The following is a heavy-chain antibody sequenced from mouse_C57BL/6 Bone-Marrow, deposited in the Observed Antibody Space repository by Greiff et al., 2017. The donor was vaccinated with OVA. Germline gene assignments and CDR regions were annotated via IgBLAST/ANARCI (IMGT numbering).Heavy chain of an antibody. CDR1: GYTFTSYW. D-gene: IGHD2-2*01. V-gene: IGHV1-64*01. Sequence: VQLQQPGAELVKPGASVKLSCKASGYTFTSYWMHWVKQRPGQGLEWIGMIHPNSGSTNYNEKFKSKATLTVDKSSSTAYMQLSSLTSEDSAVYYCARSGVTTRYYFDYWGQGTTLTVSS. CDR2: IHPNSGST. CDR3: ARSGVTTRYYFDY. J-gene: IGHJ2*01.